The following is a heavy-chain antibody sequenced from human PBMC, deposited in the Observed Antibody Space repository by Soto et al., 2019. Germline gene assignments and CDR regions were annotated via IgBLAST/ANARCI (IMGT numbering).Heavy chain of an antibody. CDR1: GGSISSSSYY. V-gene: IGHV4-39*01. Sequence: QLQLQESGPGLVKPSETLSLTCTVSGGSISSSSYYWGWIRQPPGKGLEWIGSIYYSGSTYYNPSLKSRVTISVDTSKNQFSLKLSSVTAADTAVYYCASQSTYYYDSSGYQYYFDYWGQGTLVTVSS. CDR3: ASQSTYYYDSSGYQYYFDY. D-gene: IGHD3-22*01. J-gene: IGHJ4*02. CDR2: IYYSGST.